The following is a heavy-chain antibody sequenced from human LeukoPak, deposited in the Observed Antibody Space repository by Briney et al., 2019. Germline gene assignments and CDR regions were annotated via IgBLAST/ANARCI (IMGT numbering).Heavy chain of an antibody. CDR2: ISWNSGSI. J-gene: IGHJ4*02. CDR3: AEDRGSRSLGVDY. D-gene: IGHD3-16*01. Sequence: PGGSLRLSCAASGFTFDDYAMHWVRQAPGKGLEWVSGISWNSGSIGYADSVKGRFTISRDNAKNSLYLQMNSLRAEDTALYYCAEDRGSRSLGVDYWGQGTLATVSS. CDR1: GFTFDDYA. V-gene: IGHV3-9*01.